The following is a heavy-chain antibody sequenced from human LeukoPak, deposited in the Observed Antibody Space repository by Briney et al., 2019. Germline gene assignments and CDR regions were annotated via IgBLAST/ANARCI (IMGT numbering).Heavy chain of an antibody. CDR2: IKQDGSEK. V-gene: IGHV3-7*01. J-gene: IGHJ6*02. CDR1: GFTFSSYW. D-gene: IGHD6-19*01. Sequence: GGSLRLSCAASGFTFSSYWMNWVRQAPGKGLEWVANIKQDGSEKYYVDSVKGRFTISRDNAKNSLYLQMNSLRAEDTAVYYCARADPSGWLYYYYYYGMDVWGQGTTVTVSS. CDR3: ARADPSGWLYYYYYYGMDV.